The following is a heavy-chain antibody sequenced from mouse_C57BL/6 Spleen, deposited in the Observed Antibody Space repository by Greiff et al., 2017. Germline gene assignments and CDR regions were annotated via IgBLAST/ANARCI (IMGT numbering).Heavy chain of an antibody. J-gene: IGHJ4*01. D-gene: IGHD1-1*01. CDR1: GYAFSSYW. CDR3: ARIPSTTVVATEYAMDY. V-gene: IGHV1-80*01. Sequence: QVQLKQSGAELVKPGASVKISCKASGYAFSSYWMNWVKQRPGKGLEWIGQIYPGDGDTNYNGKFKGKATLAADKASSTAYMQLSSLTSEDSAVYFCARIPSTTVVATEYAMDYWGQGTSVTVSS. CDR2: IYPGDGDT.